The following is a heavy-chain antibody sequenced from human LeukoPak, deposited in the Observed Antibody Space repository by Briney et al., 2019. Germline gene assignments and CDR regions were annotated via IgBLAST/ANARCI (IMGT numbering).Heavy chain of an antibody. J-gene: IGHJ4*02. V-gene: IGHV3-23*01. CDR2: ISGNGGST. CDR1: GFTFSNYA. CDR3: AKISSGSYFSPFDF. Sequence: GGSLRLSCAASGFTFSNYAMSWVRQAPGKGLEWVGVISGNGGSTYYADSVKGRFTISRDNSKNTLYLHMNSLRAGDTAFYYCAKISSGSYFSPFDFWGQGTLITVSS. D-gene: IGHD1-26*01.